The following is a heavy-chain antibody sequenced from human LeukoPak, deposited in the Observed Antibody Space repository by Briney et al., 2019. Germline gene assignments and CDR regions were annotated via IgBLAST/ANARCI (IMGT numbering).Heavy chain of an antibody. CDR1: GFTFSGSA. V-gene: IGHV3-73*01. CDR3: TRAGDDYVWEDFEY. J-gene: IGHJ4*02. D-gene: IGHD3-16*01. Sequence: GGSLRLSCAPSGFTFSGSAMHWVRQASGKGLEWVGRIRSKANSYATAYAASVKGRFTISRDDSKNTAYLQMNSLKTKDTAVYYCTRAGDDYVWEDFEYWGQGTLVTVSS. CDR2: IRSKANSYAT.